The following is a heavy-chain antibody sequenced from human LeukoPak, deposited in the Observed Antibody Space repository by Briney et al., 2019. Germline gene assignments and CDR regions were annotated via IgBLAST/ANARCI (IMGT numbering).Heavy chain of an antibody. CDR1: GYTFTGYY. CDR3: ARFPYIVLMVYDNHDAFDI. J-gene: IGHJ3*02. Sequence: ASVKVSCKASGYTFTGYYMHWVRQAPGQGLEWMGWINPNSGGTNYAQKFQGRVTMTRDTSISTAYMELSRLRSDDTAVYYCARFPYIVLMVYDNHDAFDIWGQGTMVTVSS. CDR2: INPNSGGT. D-gene: IGHD2-8*01. V-gene: IGHV1-2*02.